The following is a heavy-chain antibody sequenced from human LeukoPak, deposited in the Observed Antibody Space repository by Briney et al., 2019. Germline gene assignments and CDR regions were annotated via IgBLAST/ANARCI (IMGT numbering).Heavy chain of an antibody. CDR2: ISSSSSTI. CDR1: GFTFSSYS. Sequence: GGSLRLSCAASGFTFSSYSMNWVRQAPGKGLEWVSYISSSSSTIYYADSVKGRFTISKDNAKNSLYLQMNSLRAEDTAVYYCAELGITMIGGVWGKGTTVTISS. D-gene: IGHD3-10*02. CDR3: AELGITMIGGV. V-gene: IGHV3-48*04. J-gene: IGHJ6*04.